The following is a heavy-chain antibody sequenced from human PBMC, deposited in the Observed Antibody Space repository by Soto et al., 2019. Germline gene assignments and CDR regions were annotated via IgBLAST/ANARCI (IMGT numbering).Heavy chain of an antibody. J-gene: IGHJ4*02. V-gene: IGHV4-30-4*08. CDR1: GGSINSDYYH. Sequence: SETLSLTCTVSGGSINSDYYHWTWIRQSPGKGLEWIGYIHHSGAILYNPSFKSRLAISVDTSKNQFSLHLSSVTDTDTAVYFCAREDDGYSYGMGFDYWGQGTLVTVSS. CDR3: AREDDGYSYGMGFDY. D-gene: IGHD5-18*01. CDR2: IHHSGAI.